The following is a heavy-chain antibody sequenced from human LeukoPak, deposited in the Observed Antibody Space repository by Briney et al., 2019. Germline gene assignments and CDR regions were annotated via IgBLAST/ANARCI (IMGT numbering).Heavy chain of an antibody. V-gene: IGHV1-8*01. CDR1: GYTFTSYD. CDR2: MNPNSGNT. CDR3: ARGTISDGHFDY. J-gene: IGHJ4*02. D-gene: IGHD3-3*01. Sequence: ASVKVSCKASGYTFTSYDINWVRQATGQGLEWMGWMNPNSGNTGYAQKFQGRVTMTRNTSISTAYMELSSLRSEDTAVYYCARGTISDGHFDYWGQGTLVTVSS.